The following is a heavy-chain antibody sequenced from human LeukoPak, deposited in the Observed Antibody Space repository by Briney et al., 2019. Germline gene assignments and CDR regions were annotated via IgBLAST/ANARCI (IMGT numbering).Heavy chain of an antibody. J-gene: IGHJ4*02. V-gene: IGHV3-7*01. CDR1: GFTFSSYW. CDR3: AREGRAGVPAAG. D-gene: IGHD2-2*01. Sequence: PGGSLRLSRAASGFTFSSYWMSWVRQAPGKGLEWVANIKQDGSEKYYVDSVKGRFTIPRDNAKNSLYPQMNSLRAVDTAVYYCAREGRAGVPAAGWGQGTLVTVSS. CDR2: IKQDGSEK.